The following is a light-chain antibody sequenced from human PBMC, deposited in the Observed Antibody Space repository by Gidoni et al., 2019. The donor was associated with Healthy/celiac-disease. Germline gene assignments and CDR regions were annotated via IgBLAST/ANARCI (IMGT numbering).Light chain of an antibody. CDR1: QSVSSRC. CDR3: QQCGSSPYT. V-gene: IGKV3-20*01. J-gene: IGKJ2*01. Sequence: EVVLTQSPGTLSLSPGERATLSCSASQSVSSRCLDWYQQTPGQAHRLLRATGIPARFRGSGSGTDFTLTITRRGPEDFAVYYCQQCGSSPYTCXXXTNLEI.